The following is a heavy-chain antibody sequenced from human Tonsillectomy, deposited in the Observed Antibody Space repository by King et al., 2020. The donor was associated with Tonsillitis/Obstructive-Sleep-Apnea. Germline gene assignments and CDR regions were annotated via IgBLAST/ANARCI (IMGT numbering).Heavy chain of an antibody. J-gene: IGHJ6*03. CDR1: GFTFSDSA. CDR2: IRSKANNYAT. D-gene: IGHD3-10*01. CDR3: TRRGPANMFRGVQNSYYMDV. Sequence: VQLVESGGGLVQPGGSLKLSCAASGFTFSDSAMHWVRQASGKGLEWVGRIRSKANNYATAYAASVKGRFTISRDDSKNTAYLQMNSLKTEDTAVYYCTRRGPANMFRGVQNSYYMDVWGKGTTVTVSS. V-gene: IGHV3-73*01.